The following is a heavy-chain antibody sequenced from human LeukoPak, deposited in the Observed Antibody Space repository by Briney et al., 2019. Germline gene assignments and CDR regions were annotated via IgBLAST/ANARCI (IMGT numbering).Heavy chain of an antibody. V-gene: IGHV3-21*01. CDR2: ISSSSSYI. Sequence: GGSLRLSCAASGFTFSSYSMNWVRQAPGKGLGWVSSISSSSSYIYYADSVKGRFTISRDNAKNSLYLQMNSLRAEDTAVYYCARGRRNWNDGLDYWGQGTLVTVSS. CDR3: ARGRRNWNDGLDY. CDR1: GFTFSSYS. J-gene: IGHJ4*02. D-gene: IGHD1-20*01.